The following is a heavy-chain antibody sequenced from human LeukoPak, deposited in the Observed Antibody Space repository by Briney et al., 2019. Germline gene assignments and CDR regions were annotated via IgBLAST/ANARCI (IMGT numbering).Heavy chain of an antibody. D-gene: IGHD3-10*01. V-gene: IGHV3-30*04. CDR2: ISYDGRNK. J-gene: IGHJ4*02. Sequence: PGGSLRLSCAASGVTFSSYAMNGVRQAPGKGMEWGAVISYDGRNKYYADSVKARFTISRDNFKNTLYLQMNSLRAEDTAVSYCASDRSYGSGSYSPTDYWGQGTLITVSS. CDR3: ASDRSYGSGSYSPTDY. CDR1: GVTFSSYA.